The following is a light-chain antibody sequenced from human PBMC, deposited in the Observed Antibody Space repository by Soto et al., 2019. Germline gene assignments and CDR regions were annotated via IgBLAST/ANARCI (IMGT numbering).Light chain of an antibody. V-gene: IGLV1-47*01. J-gene: IGLJ1*01. CDR1: SSNIGRNY. CDR3: CSYVGRNTYV. Sequence: QSVLTQPPSASGTPGQRATISCSGSSSNIGRNYVSWYQQLPGTAPKLLIYRNNQRPSGVPNRFSGSKSGNTASLTISGLRAEDEADYYCCSYVGRNTYVFGTGTKLTVL. CDR2: RNN.